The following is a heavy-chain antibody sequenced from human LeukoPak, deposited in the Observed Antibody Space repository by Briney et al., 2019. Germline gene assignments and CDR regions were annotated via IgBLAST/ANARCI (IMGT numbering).Heavy chain of an antibody. CDR3: AKFLGVVVPAAISPNDAFDY. D-gene: IGHD2-2*01. Sequence: PSETLSLTCAVYGGSFSGYYWSWIRQPPGEGLEWIGEIYHSGSTNYNPSLKSRVTISVDTSKNQFSLKLSSVTAADTAVYYCAKFLGVVVPAAISPNDAFDYWGQGTLVTVSS. CDR2: IYHSGST. V-gene: IGHV4-34*01. CDR1: GGSFSGYY. J-gene: IGHJ4*02.